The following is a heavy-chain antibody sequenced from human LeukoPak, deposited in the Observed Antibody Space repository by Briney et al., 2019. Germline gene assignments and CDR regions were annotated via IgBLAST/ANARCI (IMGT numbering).Heavy chain of an antibody. V-gene: IGHV4-61*01. Sequence: PSETLSLTCTVSGGSVSSGSYYWSWIRQPPGKGLEWIGYIYYSGSTNYNPSLKSRVTISVDTSKNQFSLKLSSVTAADTAVYYCARASRGTAVAVWDYWGQGTLVTVSS. CDR1: GGSVSSGSYY. CDR2: IYYSGST. CDR3: ARASRGTAVAVWDY. D-gene: IGHD6-19*01. J-gene: IGHJ4*02.